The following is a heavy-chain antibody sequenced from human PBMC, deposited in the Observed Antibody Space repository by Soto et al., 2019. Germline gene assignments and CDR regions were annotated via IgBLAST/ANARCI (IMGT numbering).Heavy chain of an antibody. J-gene: IGHJ4*02. CDR3: TTDLIKHYFDGNGYSGYVH. Sequence: SETLSLTCTVSGGSITGYYWSWIRQHPGKGLEWIGYIYYSGSTYYNPSLKSRATISVDTSKNQFSLKLSSVTAADTAVYYCTTDLIKHYFDGNGYSGYVHWGQGTLVTVSS. D-gene: IGHD3-22*01. CDR1: GGSITGYY. CDR2: IYYSGST. V-gene: IGHV4-31*03.